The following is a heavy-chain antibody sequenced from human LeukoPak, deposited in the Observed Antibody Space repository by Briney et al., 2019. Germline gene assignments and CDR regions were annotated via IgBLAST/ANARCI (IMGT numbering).Heavy chain of an antibody. V-gene: IGHV4-59*12. J-gene: IGHJ4*02. Sequence: PSETLSLTCTVWGGSISSYYWSWIRQPPGKGLEGIGEIYHSGSTNYNPSLKRRVNISVDKSKNHFSLKLSSVTAADTAVYYCARGIYSSGWPYYFDYWGQGTLVTVSS. CDR2: IYHSGST. D-gene: IGHD6-19*01. CDR3: ARGIYSSGWPYYFDY. CDR1: GGSISSYY.